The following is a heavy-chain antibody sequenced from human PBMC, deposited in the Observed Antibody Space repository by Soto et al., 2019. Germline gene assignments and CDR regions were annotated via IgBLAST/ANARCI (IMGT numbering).Heavy chain of an antibody. CDR1: GFAFSSYG. Sequence: QVQLVESGGGVVQPGRSLRLSCAASGFAFSSYGMHWVRQTPGKGLEWVALIWYDGSNKYYADSVKGRFTISRDNSKNSLYLQMHSLIAEETAVYFCARSPPGVVGRYYFDFWGQGCLFTVSS. CDR2: IWYDGSNK. D-gene: IGHD2-2*01. J-gene: IGHJ4*02. V-gene: IGHV3-33*01. CDR3: ARSPPGVVGRYYFDF.